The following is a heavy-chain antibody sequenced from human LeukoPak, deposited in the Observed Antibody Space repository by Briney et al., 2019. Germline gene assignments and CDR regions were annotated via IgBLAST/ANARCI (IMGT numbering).Heavy chain of an antibody. D-gene: IGHD2-2*03. CDR3: GGRAPHPPLDY. CDR1: GGSVSSDSYF. J-gene: IGHJ4*02. Sequence: SETLSLTCSVSGGSVSSDSYFWNWVRQPPGKGLEWIGYIYSSGSTNYNRSLKSRVTISLDTSKNQFSLKLNSVTAADTAVYYWGGRAPHPPLDYGGKEPRVPVSS. V-gene: IGHV4-61*01. CDR2: IYSSGST.